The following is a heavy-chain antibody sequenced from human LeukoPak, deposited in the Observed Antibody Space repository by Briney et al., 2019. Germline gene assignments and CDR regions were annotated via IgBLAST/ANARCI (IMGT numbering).Heavy chain of an antibody. CDR2: IKEDGSET. CDR1: GFTFSRCW. V-gene: IGHV3-7*05. J-gene: IGHJ4*02. Sequence: GGSLRLSCAASGFTFSRCWMSWVRQAPGKGLEWVANIKEDGSETNYVDSVKGRFTSSRDNAKNSLYLQMNSLRVEDTAVYFCTRDFNPAGPNSAWATCRFWGQGTLVTVSS. D-gene: IGHD6-19*01. CDR3: TRDFNPAGPNSAWATCRF.